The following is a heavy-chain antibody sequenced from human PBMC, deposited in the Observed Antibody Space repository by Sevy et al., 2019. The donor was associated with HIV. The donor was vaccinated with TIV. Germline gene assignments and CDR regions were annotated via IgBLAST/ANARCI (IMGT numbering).Heavy chain of an antibody. CDR2: ISGSGGST. J-gene: IGHJ4*02. V-gene: IGHV3-23*01. Sequence: GGYLRLSCAASKFTFTIYAMSCVRQAPGKGLEWVSAISGSGGSTYYADSVKGRFTIARDNSKNTLYLQMNSLRAEDTAVYYCAKDPVPDLASGSVLAPFDYWGQGTTVTVSS. CDR3: AKDPVPDLASGSVLAPFDY. D-gene: IGHD1-26*01. CDR1: KFTFTIYA.